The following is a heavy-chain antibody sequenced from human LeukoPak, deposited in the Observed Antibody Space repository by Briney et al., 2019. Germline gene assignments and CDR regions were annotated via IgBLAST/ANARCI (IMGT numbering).Heavy chain of an antibody. J-gene: IGHJ4*02. Sequence: SETLSLTCAVYGGSLSNYYWNWIRQPPGKGREWIGEVTHDGRTNHNPSLKSRVTILADTSKIQFSLTLTSVTAADTAVYYCAPIYGDFSDFDSWGQGTLVTVSS. V-gene: IGHV4-34*01. CDR3: APIYGDFSDFDS. D-gene: IGHD4-17*01. CDR1: GGSLSNYY. CDR2: VTHDGRT.